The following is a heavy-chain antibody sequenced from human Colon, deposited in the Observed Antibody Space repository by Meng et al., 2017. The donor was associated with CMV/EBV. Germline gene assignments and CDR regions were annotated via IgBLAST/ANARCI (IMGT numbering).Heavy chain of an antibody. D-gene: IGHD5-24*01. J-gene: IGHJ4*02. V-gene: IGHV1-2*02. Sequence: ASVKVSCKAAGDPFTGNYIHWVRQALGQGVEWMGWFNPNGGGTNYAQKFQGRVTMTRDTSINTVYMNLSSLTSDDTAVYYCARLPAMAGIYYFFDSWGQGARVTVSS. CDR3: ARLPAMAGIYYFFDS. CDR2: FNPNGGGT. CDR1: GDPFTGNY.